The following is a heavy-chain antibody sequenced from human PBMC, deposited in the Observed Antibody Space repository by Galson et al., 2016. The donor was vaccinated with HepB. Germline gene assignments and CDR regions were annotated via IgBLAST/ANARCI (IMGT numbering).Heavy chain of an antibody. V-gene: IGHV4-31*03. J-gene: IGHJ4*02. CDR1: GDSISSGGYY. CDR2: VYSNGNT. D-gene: IGHD4-17*01. CDR3: ARDFDYGHYRFDC. Sequence: TLSLTCTVSGDSISSGGYYWNWIRQHPGKGLEWIGNVYSNGNTYFNPSLETRVTISVDTSKNQFSLKLSSVTAADSAMYYCARDFDYGHYRFDCWGRGTLVTVSS.